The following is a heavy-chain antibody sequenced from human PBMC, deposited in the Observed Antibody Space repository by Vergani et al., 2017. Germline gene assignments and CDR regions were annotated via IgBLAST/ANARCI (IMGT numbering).Heavy chain of an antibody. V-gene: IGHV5-51*01. CDR2: IHPADSDT. Sequence: EVQLVQSGAEVKKPGESLKISCQISGYSFTNYWIGWVRQMPGKGLEWMGIIHPADSDTRYSPAFQGQVTISVDKSISTAYLQRSSLRASDSDMYYCARLNGRDSSGSKYFDYWGQGTLVTVSS. CDR3: ARLNGRDSSGSKYFDY. CDR1: GYSFTNYW. D-gene: IGHD3-22*01. J-gene: IGHJ4*02.